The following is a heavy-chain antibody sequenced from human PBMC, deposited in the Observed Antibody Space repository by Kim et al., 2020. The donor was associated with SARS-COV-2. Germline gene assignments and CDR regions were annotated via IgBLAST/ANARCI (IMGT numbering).Heavy chain of an antibody. Sequence: ASVKVSCKASGYTFTSYAMHWVRQAPGQRLEWMGWINAGNGNTKYSQKFQGRVTITRDTSASTAYMELSSLRSEDTAVYYCARDFHMVRGVWGHWVPKYWGQGTLVTVSS. D-gene: IGHD3-10*01. CDR2: INAGNGNT. CDR3: ARDFHMVRGVWGHWVPKY. CDR1: GYTFTSYA. J-gene: IGHJ4*02. V-gene: IGHV1-3*01.